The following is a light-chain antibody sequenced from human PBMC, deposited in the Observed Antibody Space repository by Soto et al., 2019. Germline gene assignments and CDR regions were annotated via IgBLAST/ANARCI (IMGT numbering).Light chain of an antibody. Sequence: DIQMTQSPSSLSASVGDRVTITCRASQSINTWFAWYQQKPGKAPKLLIYDASTLETGVPSRFSGSGSGTEFTLTISSLQPDDFATYYCQHYNSYSEAFGQGTKVDIK. CDR1: QSINTW. CDR3: QHYNSYSEA. J-gene: IGKJ1*01. CDR2: DAS. V-gene: IGKV1-5*01.